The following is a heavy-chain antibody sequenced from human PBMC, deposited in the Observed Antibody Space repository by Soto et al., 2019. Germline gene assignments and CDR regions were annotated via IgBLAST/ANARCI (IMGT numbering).Heavy chain of an antibody. CDR2: ISGSGGST. Sequence: EVQLLESGGGLVQPGGSLRLSCAASGFTFSSYAMSWVRQAPGKGLEWVSAISGSGGSTYYADSVKGRFTISRDNSKNTLYLQMNSLRAEDTAVYYCARDTCSTTSCYSPFDFWGQGTLVTVSS. J-gene: IGHJ4*02. CDR1: GFTFSSYA. CDR3: ARDTCSTTSCYSPFDF. D-gene: IGHD2-2*01. V-gene: IGHV3-23*01.